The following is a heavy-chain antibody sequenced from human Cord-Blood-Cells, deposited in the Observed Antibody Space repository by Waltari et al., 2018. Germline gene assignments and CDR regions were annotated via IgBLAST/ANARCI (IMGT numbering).Heavy chain of an antibody. D-gene: IGHD4-4*01. J-gene: IGHJ3*02. Sequence: EVQLVESGGGLVQPGRSLRLSCAASGFTFDDYAMHWVRQAPGKGLEWVSGISWNSGGIGYADSVKGRFTISRDNAKNSLYLQMNSLRAEDMALYYCAKDRRPYSNYDAFDIWGQGTMVTVSS. CDR3: AKDRRPYSNYDAFDI. V-gene: IGHV3-9*03. CDR1: GFTFDDYA. CDR2: ISWNSGGI.